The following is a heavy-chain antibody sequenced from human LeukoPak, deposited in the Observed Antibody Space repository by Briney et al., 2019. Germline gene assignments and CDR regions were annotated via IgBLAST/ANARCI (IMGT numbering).Heavy chain of an antibody. V-gene: IGHV1-2*02. CDR3: ARPLRFLEWFDAFDI. J-gene: IGHJ3*02. Sequence: ASVKVSCKASGYTFTVYYMHWVRQAPGQGLEWMGWINPNSGGTNYAQKFQGRVTMTRDTSISTAYMELSRLRSDDTAVYYCARPLRFLEWFDAFDIWGQGTMVTVSS. D-gene: IGHD3-3*01. CDR1: GYTFTVYY. CDR2: INPNSGGT.